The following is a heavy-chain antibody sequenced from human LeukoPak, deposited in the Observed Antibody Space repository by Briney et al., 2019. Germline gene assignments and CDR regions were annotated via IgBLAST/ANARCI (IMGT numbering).Heavy chain of an antibody. D-gene: IGHD2-21*01. CDR3: AREGRARVVVIASFGYYFDY. CDR2: INHSGST. Sequence: SETLSLTCAVYGGSFSGYYWSWIRQPPGKGLEWIGEINHSGSTNYNPSLKSRVTISVDTSKNQFSLKLSSVTAADTAVYYCAREGRARVVVIASFGYYFDYWGQGTLVTVSS. V-gene: IGHV4-34*01. CDR1: GGSFSGYY. J-gene: IGHJ4*02.